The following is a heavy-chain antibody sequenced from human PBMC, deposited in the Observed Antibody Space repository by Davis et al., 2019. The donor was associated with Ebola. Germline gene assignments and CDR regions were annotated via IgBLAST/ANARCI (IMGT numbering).Heavy chain of an antibody. CDR1: GGSFSGYY. D-gene: IGHD3-3*01. Sequence: SETLSLTCAVYGGSFSGYYWSWIRQHPGKGLEWIGYIYYSGSTYYNPSLKSRVTISVDRSKNQFSLKLSSVTAADTAVYYCARELTIFGLPMDVWGQGTTVTVSS. CDR2: IYYSGST. J-gene: IGHJ6*02. V-gene: IGHV4-31*11. CDR3: ARELTIFGLPMDV.